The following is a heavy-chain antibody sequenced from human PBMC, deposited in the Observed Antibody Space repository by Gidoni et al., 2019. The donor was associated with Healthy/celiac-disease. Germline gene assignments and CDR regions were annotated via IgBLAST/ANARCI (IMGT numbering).Heavy chain of an antibody. Sequence: QVQLQEPGPGLVKPSQTLSLPCTVSGGSISSGGYYWSWIRQHPGKGLEWIGYIYYSGRTYYNPYLKSRVTISVDTSKNQFSLKLSSVTAADTAVYYCARVSIDYGGNSGFDNWGQGTLVTVSS. CDR1: GGSISSGGYY. D-gene: IGHD4-17*01. V-gene: IGHV4-31*03. J-gene: IGHJ4*02. CDR2: IYYSGRT. CDR3: ARVSIDYGGNSGFDN.